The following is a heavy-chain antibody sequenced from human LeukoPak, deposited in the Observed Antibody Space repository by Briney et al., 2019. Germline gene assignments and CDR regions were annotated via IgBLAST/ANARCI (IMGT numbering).Heavy chain of an antibody. CDR2: INTDGSST. D-gene: IGHD5-18*01. V-gene: IGHV3-74*01. Sequence: GGSLRLSCAASGFTFSSYWMSWVRQAPGKGLVWVSRINTDGSSTSYADSVKGRFTISRDNAKNTLYLQMNSLRAEDTAVYYCARAAGGYSFYYFDYWGQGTLVTVSS. J-gene: IGHJ4*02. CDR3: ARAAGGYSFYYFDY. CDR1: GFTFSSYW.